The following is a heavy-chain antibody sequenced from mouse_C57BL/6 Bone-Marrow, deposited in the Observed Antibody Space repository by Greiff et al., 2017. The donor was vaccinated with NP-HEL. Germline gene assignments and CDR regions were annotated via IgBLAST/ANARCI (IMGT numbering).Heavy chain of an antibody. D-gene: IGHD2-3*01. Sequence: QVQLQQPGAELVKPGASVKLSCKASGYTFTSYWMQWVKQRPGQGLEWIGEIDPYDSYTNYNQKFKGKATLTVDTSSSTAYMQLSSLTSEDSAVYYCTRRLLSYWYFDVWGTGTTVTVSS. J-gene: IGHJ1*03. CDR2: IDPYDSYT. V-gene: IGHV1-50*01. CDR3: TRRLLSYWYFDV. CDR1: GYTFTSYW.